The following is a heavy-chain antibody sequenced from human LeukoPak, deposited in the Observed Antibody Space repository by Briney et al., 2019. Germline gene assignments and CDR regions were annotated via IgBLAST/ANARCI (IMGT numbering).Heavy chain of an antibody. J-gene: IGHJ4*02. CDR2: ISSSGSTI. CDR1: GFTVSSNY. V-gene: IGHV3-11*01. CDR3: ARTVRGVQNYYFDY. Sequence: GGSLRLSCAASGFTVSSNYMSWVRQAPGKGLEWVSYISSSGSTIYYADSVKGRFTISRDNAKNSLYLQMNSLRAEDTAVYYCARTVRGVQNYYFDYWGQGTLVTVSS. D-gene: IGHD3-10*02.